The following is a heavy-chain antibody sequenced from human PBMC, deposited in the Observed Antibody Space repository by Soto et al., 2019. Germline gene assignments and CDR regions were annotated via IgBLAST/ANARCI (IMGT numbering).Heavy chain of an antibody. V-gene: IGHV3-23*01. CDR3: AILSLYDTSAYGS. Sequence: EVQLLESGGGLVQPGGSLRLSCAASGFTFSSYAMSWVRQAPGKGLEWVSGISGSGAGTYYADSVKGRFTFSRDNSKNTLYLQMNSLRAEDTAVYCCAILSLYDTSAYGSWGQGTLVTVSS. CDR1: GFTFSSYA. D-gene: IGHD3-22*01. CDR2: ISGSGAGT. J-gene: IGHJ4*02.